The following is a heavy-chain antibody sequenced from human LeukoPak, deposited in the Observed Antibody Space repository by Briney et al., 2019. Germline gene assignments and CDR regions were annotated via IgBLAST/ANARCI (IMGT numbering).Heavy chain of an antibody. CDR1: EYSFTNYW. D-gene: IGHD6-19*01. J-gene: IGHJ4*02. CDR2: IYPGDSDT. Sequence: GESLKISCKGSEYSFTNYWIGWVRQMPGRGLEWMGIIYPGDSDTRYSPSFQGQVTISADKSANTAYLQWARLKASDTAIYYCARRYSSGWSFEYWGQGTLVTVSS. CDR3: ARRYSSGWSFEY. V-gene: IGHV5-51*01.